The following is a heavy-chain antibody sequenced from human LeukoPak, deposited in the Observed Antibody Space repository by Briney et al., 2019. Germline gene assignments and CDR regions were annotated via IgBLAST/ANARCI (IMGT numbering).Heavy chain of an antibody. V-gene: IGHV3-15*01. D-gene: IGHD5-18*01. CDR1: GFTFSNAW. Sequence: GGSLRLSCPASGFTFSNAWMSWVRQAQGKGLEWVGRIKSKTDGGTTDYAAPVKGRFTISRDDSKNTLYLQMNSLKTEDTAVYYCTSPKYSYYGMDVWGQGTTVTVSS. CDR2: IKSKTDGGTT. J-gene: IGHJ6*02. CDR3: TSPKYSYYGMDV.